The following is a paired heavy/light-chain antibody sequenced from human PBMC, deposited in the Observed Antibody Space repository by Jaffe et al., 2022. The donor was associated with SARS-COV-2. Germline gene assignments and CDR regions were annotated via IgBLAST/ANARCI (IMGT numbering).Light chain of an antibody. J-gene: IGLJ3*02. CDR2: ENN. V-gene: IGLV1-51*02. CDR3: GTWDSRDTTLRAV. CDR1: SSNIGSSY. Sequence: QSVLTQPPSVSAAPGQKVTISCSGSSSNIGSSYVSWYQQLPGTAPKVVIYENNKRPSGIPGRFSGSKSGTSATLAITGLQSGDEADYYCGTWDSRDTTLRAVFGGGTKVTVL.
Heavy chain of an antibody. CDR2: IYPGDSDT. CDR1: GYVFINYW. V-gene: IGHV5-51*01. Sequence: EVQLVQSGAEVKKPGESLKVSCQTSGYVFINYWVAWVRQMPGRGLEWMGNIYPGDSDTRYSPSFQGQVTISADKSSTTAYLQWSSLKASDTATYYCARLRGSYGSGSYFFEFWGQGSLVIVSS. CDR3: ARLRGSYGSGSYFFEF. J-gene: IGHJ4*02. D-gene: IGHD3-10*01.